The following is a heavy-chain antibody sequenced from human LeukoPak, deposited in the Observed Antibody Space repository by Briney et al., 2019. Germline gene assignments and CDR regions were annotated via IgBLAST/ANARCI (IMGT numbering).Heavy chain of an antibody. V-gene: IGHV3-23*01. D-gene: IGHD1-26*01. CDR3: AKSQDGGRLFHFDY. CDR2: ISGSGGST. Sequence: GGSLRLSCAASGFTFSSYAMSWVRQAPGKGLEWVSVISGSGGSTYSADSVKGRFTISRDNSRNTLYLQMNSLRAEDTAVYFCAKSQDGGRLFHFDYWGQGTLVTVSS. J-gene: IGHJ4*02. CDR1: GFTFSSYA.